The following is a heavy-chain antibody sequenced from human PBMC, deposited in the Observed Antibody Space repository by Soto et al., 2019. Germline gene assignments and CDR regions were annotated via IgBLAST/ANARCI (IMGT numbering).Heavy chain of an antibody. D-gene: IGHD6-6*01. CDR2: IYYSGST. Sequence: SETLSLTCTVSGGSISSSIYYWGWIRQPPGKGLEWIGSIYYSGSTYYNPSLKSRVTISVDTSKNQFSLKLSSVTAADTAVYYCARKYSPPYYFDYWGQGTLVTVSS. CDR1: GGSISSSIYY. CDR3: ARKYSPPYYFDY. V-gene: IGHV4-39*01. J-gene: IGHJ4*02.